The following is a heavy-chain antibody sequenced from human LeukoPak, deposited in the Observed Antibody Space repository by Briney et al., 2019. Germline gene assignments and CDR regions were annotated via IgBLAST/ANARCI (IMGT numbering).Heavy chain of an antibody. V-gene: IGHV1-2*04. CDR2: ISPNSGGT. CDR3: ARGDTAMVTYYYYYGMDV. D-gene: IGHD5-18*01. J-gene: IGHJ6*02. CDR1: GYTFTGYY. Sequence: ASVKVSCKASGYTFTGYYMHWVRQAPGQGLEWMGWISPNSGGTNYAQKFQGWVTMTRDTSISTAYMELSRLRSDDTAVYYCARGDTAMVTYYYYYGMDVWGQGTTVTVSS.